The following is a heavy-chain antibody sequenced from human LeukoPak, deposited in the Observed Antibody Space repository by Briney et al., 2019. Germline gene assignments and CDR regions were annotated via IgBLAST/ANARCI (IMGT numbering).Heavy chain of an antibody. CDR1: GGSISSYY. D-gene: IGHD2-2*01. V-gene: IGHV4-4*07. CDR2: IYSSGST. J-gene: IGHJ5*02. Sequence: SETLSLTCTVSGGSISSYYWTSIRQPAGKGLEWIGRIYSSGSTNYNPSLKSRVTMSVDTSKNQFFLKLSSVTAADTAMYYCARDLLQSSWPNCFDPWGQGTLVTVSS. CDR3: ARDLLQSSWPNCFDP.